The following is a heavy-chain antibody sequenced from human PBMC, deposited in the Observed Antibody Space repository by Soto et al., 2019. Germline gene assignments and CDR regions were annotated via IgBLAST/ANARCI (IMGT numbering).Heavy chain of an antibody. V-gene: IGHV1-46*01. D-gene: IGHD5-18*01. CDR3: ARVPVATAMALHYYYGMDV. CDR1: GYTFTSYY. CDR2: INPSGGST. J-gene: IGHJ6*02. Sequence: ASVKVSCKASGYTFTSYYMHWVRQAPGQGLEWMGIINPSGGSTSYAQKFQGRVTMTRDTSTSTVYMELSSLRSEDTAVYYCARVPVATAMALHYYYGMDVWGQGTTVT.